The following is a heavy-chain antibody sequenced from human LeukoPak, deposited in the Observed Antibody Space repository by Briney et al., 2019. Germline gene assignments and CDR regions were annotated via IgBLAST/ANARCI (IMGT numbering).Heavy chain of an antibody. V-gene: IGHV1-69*05. CDR3: ARGDLGYYYYYYMDV. CDR1: GGTFSSYA. CDR2: IIPIFGTA. J-gene: IGHJ6*03. Sequence: GASVKVSCKASGGTFSSYAISWVRQAPGQGIEWMGGIIPIFGTANYAQKFQGRVTITTDESTSTAYMELSSLRSEDTAVYYCARGDLGYYYYYYMDVWGKGTTVTVSS. D-gene: IGHD3-16*01.